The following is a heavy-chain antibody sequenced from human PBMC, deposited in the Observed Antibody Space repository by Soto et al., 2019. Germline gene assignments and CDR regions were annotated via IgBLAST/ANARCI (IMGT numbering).Heavy chain of an antibody. D-gene: IGHD4-17*01. J-gene: IGHJ3*02. CDR3: ARSFPTTVDPGGAFDI. Sequence: PSETLSLTCTVSGGSISSGGYYWSWIRQHPGKGLEWIRYIYYSGSTYYNPSLKSRVTISVDTSKNQFSLKLSSVTAADTAVHYCARSFPTTVDPGGAFDIWGQGTMVTVSS. CDR2: IYYSGST. V-gene: IGHV4-31*03. CDR1: GGSISSGGYY.